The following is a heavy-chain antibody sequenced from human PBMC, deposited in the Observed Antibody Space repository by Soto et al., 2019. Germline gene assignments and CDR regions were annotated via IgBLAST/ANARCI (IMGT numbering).Heavy chain of an antibody. CDR2: ISRDGGTK. D-gene: IGHD2-8*02. Sequence: QVQLVESGGGVVQPGRSLRLSCAVSGFTVSTYGMHWVRQAPGKGLEWVAVISRDGGTKYSADSVKGRFTISRDNSRNTLFLEMNSLRGVDMAVYYCTGEVASGYWGQGTLVTVSS. V-gene: IGHV3-30*03. CDR1: GFTVSTYG. J-gene: IGHJ4*02. CDR3: TGEVASGY.